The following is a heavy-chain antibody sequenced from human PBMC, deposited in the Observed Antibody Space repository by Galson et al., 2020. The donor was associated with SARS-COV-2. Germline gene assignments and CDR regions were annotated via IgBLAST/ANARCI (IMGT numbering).Heavy chain of an antibody. J-gene: IGHJ4*02. V-gene: IGHV3-23*01. Sequence: GGSLRLSCAASGFTFSSYAMSWVRQAPGKGLEWVSAISGSGGSTYYADSVKGRFTISRDNSKNTLYLQMNSLRAEDTAVYYCAKRQYSGYDSETFFDYWGQGTLVTVSS. D-gene: IGHD5-12*01. CDR3: AKRQYSGYDSETFFDY. CDR1: GFTFSSYA. CDR2: ISGSGGST.